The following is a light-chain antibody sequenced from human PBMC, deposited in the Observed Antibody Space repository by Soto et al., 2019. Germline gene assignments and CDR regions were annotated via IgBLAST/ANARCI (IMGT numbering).Light chain of an antibody. Sequence: QSALTQPASVSGSPGQSITISCTGTNSDVGGYSYVSWYQQHPVKAPKLMIYEVSNRPSGVSNRFSGSKSGNTASLTISGLQAEEEADYYCSSYTSSSTPYVFGNGNKVIV. CDR3: SSYTSSSTPYV. V-gene: IGLV2-14*01. CDR1: NSDVGGYSY. CDR2: EVS. J-gene: IGLJ1*01.